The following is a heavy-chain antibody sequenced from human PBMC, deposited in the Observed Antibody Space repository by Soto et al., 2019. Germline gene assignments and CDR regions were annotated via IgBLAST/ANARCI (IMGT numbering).Heavy chain of an antibody. CDR3: AREKSPVTHYYYYGMDV. Sequence: QVQLQESGPGLVKPSQTLSLTCTVSGGSISSGGYYWSWIRQHPGKGLEWIGYIYYSGSTYYNPSLKSRVTISVDTSKNQCALKLSSVTAADTAVYYCAREKSPVTHYYYYGMDVWGQGTTVTVSS. V-gene: IGHV4-31*03. CDR2: IYYSGST. J-gene: IGHJ6*02. CDR1: GGSISSGGYY. D-gene: IGHD4-17*01.